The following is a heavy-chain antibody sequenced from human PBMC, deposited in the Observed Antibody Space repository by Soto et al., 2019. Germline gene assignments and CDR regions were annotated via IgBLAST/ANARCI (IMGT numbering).Heavy chain of an antibody. Sequence: PSETLSLTCPVSGGSISSGGDYWSWIRQLPGKGLEWIGYIYYSGSTNYNPSLKSRVTISVDTSKNQFSLKLSSVTAADTAVYYCARGQPQRWLTIPLDAFDIWGQGTMVTVSS. CDR3: ARGQPQRWLTIPLDAFDI. V-gene: IGHV4-61*08. D-gene: IGHD6-19*01. CDR2: IYYSGST. J-gene: IGHJ3*02. CDR1: GGSISSGGDY.